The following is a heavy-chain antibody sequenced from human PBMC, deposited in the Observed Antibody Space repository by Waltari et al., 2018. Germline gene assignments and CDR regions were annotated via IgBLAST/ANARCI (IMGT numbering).Heavy chain of an antibody. CDR3: ARASYYDSSGYYDYYYYYMDV. D-gene: IGHD3-22*01. Sequence: QVQLQESGPGLVKPSETLSLTCTVSGGSISSYYWSWIRQPAGKGLEWIGRIYTRGSTNYNPSRKSRVTMSVDTSKNQFSLKLSSVTAADTAVYYCARASYYDSSGYYDYYYYYMDVWGKGTTVTVSS. J-gene: IGHJ6*03. CDR1: GGSISSYY. V-gene: IGHV4-4*07. CDR2: IYTRGST.